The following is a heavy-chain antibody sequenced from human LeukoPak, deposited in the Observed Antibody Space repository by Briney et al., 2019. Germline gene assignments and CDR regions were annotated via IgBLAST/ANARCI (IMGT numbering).Heavy chain of an antibody. CDR2: VYTSGST. CDR3: ARDPDSNYWFDP. V-gene: IGHV4-4*07. Sequence: SETLSLTCTVSGASISRYYWNWIRQPAGKGLEWIGRVYTSGSTDYNPSLKSRVTMSVDTSKNQFSLRLDSVTAADTAVYYCARDPDSNYWFDPWGQGTLVTVSS. J-gene: IGHJ5*02. CDR1: GASISRYY. D-gene: IGHD1-1*01.